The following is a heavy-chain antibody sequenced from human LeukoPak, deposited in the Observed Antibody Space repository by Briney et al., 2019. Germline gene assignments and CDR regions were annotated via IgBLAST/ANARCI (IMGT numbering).Heavy chain of an antibody. CDR1: GGSISSSSYY. CDR2: IYYSGST. D-gene: IGHD3-10*01. Sequence: KSSETLSLTCTVSGGSISSSSYYLGWIRQPPGKGLEWIGSIYYSGSTYYNPSLKSRVTISVDTSKNQFSLKLSSVTAADTAVYYCAKAGVRGVRAAFDIWGQGTMVTVSS. V-gene: IGHV4-39*07. CDR3: AKAGVRGVRAAFDI. J-gene: IGHJ3*02.